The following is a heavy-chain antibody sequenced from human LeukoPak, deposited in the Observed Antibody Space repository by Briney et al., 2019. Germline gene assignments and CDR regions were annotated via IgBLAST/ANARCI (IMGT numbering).Heavy chain of an antibody. CDR2: INHSGST. D-gene: IGHD3-9*01. V-gene: IGHV4-34*01. CDR3: ASPDYDILTVYHDAFDI. CDR1: GGAFSGYY. J-gene: IGHJ3*02. Sequence: PSETLSITCAVYGGAFSGYYWSWIRQPPGKGLTLIGEINHSGSTNYNPSLKSRVTISVDTSKNQFSLKLSSVTAADTAVYYCASPDYDILTVYHDAFDIWAKGQWSPSLQ.